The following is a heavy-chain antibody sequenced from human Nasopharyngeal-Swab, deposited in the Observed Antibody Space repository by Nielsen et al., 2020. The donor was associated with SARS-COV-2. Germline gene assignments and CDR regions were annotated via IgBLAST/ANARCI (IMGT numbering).Heavy chain of an antibody. CDR1: GYIFSNYW. CDR3: ARFLLSKYFEY. CDR2: IYPGDSDT. Sequence: GESLKISCKGSGYIFSNYWIGWVRQMPGKGLEWVGIIYPGDSDTRYSPSFQGQVTISADKSISTTYLQWGSLKASETAMYYCARFLLSKYFEYWGQGTLITVAS. V-gene: IGHV5-51*01. J-gene: IGHJ4*02.